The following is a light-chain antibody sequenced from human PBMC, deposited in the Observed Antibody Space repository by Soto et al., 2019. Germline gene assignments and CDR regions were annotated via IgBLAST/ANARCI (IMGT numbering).Light chain of an antibody. CDR3: QQYNNCPYT. V-gene: IGKV3-15*01. CDR2: GAS. Sequence: EIVMTQSPATLSVSPGERAALSCRASQSVSSNFAWYQQKPGQAPRLLIYGASTRATGIPTRCSGSGSGTEFTLTISSLQSEDVSVYYGQQYNNCPYTFGQGTKLEI. J-gene: IGKJ2*01. CDR1: QSVSSN.